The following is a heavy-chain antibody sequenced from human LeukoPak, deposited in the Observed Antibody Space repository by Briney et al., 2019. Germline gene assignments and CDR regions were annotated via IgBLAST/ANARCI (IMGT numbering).Heavy chain of an antibody. CDR2: ISYDGSNK. Sequence: GGSLRLSCAASGFTFSSYGMHWVRQAPGKGLEWVAVISYDGSNKYYADSVKGRFTISRDNSKNTLYLQMNSLRAEDTAVYYCAKDSGSGWSFDYWGQGILVTVSS. J-gene: IGHJ4*02. D-gene: IGHD6-19*01. CDR3: AKDSGSGWSFDY. CDR1: GFTFSSYG. V-gene: IGHV3-30*18.